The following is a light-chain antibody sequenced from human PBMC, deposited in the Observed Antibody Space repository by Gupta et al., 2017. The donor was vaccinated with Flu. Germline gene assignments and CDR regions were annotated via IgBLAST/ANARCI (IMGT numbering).Light chain of an antibody. J-gene: IGLJ2*01. V-gene: IGLV1-44*01. Sequence: QSVLTQPPSASGTPLHRVTISCSGSSSNIGRNTVNWYQQLPGMAPKLLIVSTNQRRSGVPDRFLCYKAGKYASTPTIGLQSEEEADDYCAESDASMNGFVFGGGTKITVL. CDR1: SSNIGRNT. CDR3: AESDASMNGFV. CDR2: STN.